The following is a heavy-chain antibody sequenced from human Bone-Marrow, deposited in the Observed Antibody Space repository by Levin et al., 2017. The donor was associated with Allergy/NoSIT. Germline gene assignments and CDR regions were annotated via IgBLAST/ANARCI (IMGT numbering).Heavy chain of an antibody. CDR3: RGSSSWHSFDY. J-gene: IGHJ4*02. CDR2: INSDGSRT. CDR1: GFTFSDYW. V-gene: IGHV3-74*01. D-gene: IGHD6-13*01. Sequence: ETLSLTCAASGFTFSDYWMHWVRQAPGKGLVWVSRINSDGSRTSYADSVKGRFTISRDNAKNTLYLQMNSLRAEDTAVYYCRGSSSWHSFDYWGQGTLVTVSS.